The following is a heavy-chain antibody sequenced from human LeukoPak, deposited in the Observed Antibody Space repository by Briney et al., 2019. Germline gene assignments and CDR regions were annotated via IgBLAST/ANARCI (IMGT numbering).Heavy chain of an antibody. CDR1: GFTFSSYA. CDR2: ISSNGGST. CDR3: VSGAGAIAAAGIVY. D-gene: IGHD6-13*01. V-gene: IGHV3-64*02. Sequence: PGGSLRLSCAASGFTFSSYAMHWVRQAPGKGLEYVSAISSNGGSTYYADSVKGRFTISRDNSKNTLYLQMGSLRAEDMAVYYCVSGAGAIAAAGIVYWGQGTLVTVSS. J-gene: IGHJ4*02.